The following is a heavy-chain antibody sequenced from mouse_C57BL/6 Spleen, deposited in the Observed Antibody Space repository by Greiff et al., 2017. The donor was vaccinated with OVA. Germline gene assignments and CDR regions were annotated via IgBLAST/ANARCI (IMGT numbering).Heavy chain of an antibody. CDR1: GFNIKDYY. J-gene: IGHJ1*03. CDR2: IDPEDGDT. Sequence: VQLQQSGAELVRPGASVKLSCTASGFNIKDYYMHWVKQRPEQGLEWIGRIDPEDGDTEYAPKFQGKATMTADTSSNTAYLQLSSLTSEDTAVYYCTTPDYGSRDWYFDVWGTGTTGTVSS. V-gene: IGHV14-1*01. D-gene: IGHD1-1*01. CDR3: TTPDYGSRDWYFDV.